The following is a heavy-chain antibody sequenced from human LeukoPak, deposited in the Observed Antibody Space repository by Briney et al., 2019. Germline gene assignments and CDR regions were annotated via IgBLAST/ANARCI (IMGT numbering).Heavy chain of an antibody. D-gene: IGHD6-13*01. J-gene: IGHJ4*02. CDR2: INPNNGGT. CDR3: AYLIAAPGTH. Sequence: ASVKVSCKASGYNFTGHYMHWVRQAPGQGLEWLGWINPNNGGTNYAQKFQGRVTMTRDTSISTAYMEQSSLRSDDTAVYFCAYLIAAPGTHWGEGTLVIVSS. CDR1: GYNFTGHY. V-gene: IGHV1-2*02.